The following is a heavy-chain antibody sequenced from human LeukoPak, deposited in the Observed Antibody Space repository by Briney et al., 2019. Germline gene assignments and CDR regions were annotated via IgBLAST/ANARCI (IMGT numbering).Heavy chain of an antibody. V-gene: IGHV3-23*01. J-gene: IGHJ4*02. D-gene: IGHD6-13*01. Sequence: PGRSLLLSCAASGFTFSSYAMTWVRQAPGKGLEWVSTISGSGDSTYYADSVKGRFTISRDNSKNTLYLQMNSLRAEDTAVYYCALQRTLWQQLLDYWGQGTLVTVSS. CDR3: ALQRTLWQQLLDY. CDR1: GFTFSSYA. CDR2: ISGSGDST.